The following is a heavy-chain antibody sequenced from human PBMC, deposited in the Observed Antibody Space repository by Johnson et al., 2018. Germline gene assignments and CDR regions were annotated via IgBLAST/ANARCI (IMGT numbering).Heavy chain of an antibody. CDR1: GGSISSYY. CDR2: LYYSGST. Sequence: QEQLQESGPGLVKPSETLSLTCPVSGGSISSYYWSWIRQPPGTGLGWIGYLYYSGSTNSNPSLQSRVTISVDTSKNPFSLTLSSVTAADTAVYYCARGYSRSWYQTWGQGTMVTVSS. D-gene: IGHD6-13*01. V-gene: IGHV4-59*01. CDR3: ARGYSRSWYQT. J-gene: IGHJ3*01.